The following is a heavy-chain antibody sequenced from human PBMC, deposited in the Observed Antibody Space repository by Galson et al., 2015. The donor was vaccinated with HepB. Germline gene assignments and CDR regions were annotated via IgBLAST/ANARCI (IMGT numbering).Heavy chain of an antibody. CDR2: INAGNGNT. D-gene: IGHD1-26*01. CDR1: GYTFTSYA. CDR3: ARDSGSYYANFDY. Sequence: SVKVSCKASGYTFTSYAMHWVRQAPGQRLEWMGWINAGNGNTKYSQKFQGRVTITRDTSASTAYMELSSLRSEDTAVYYCARDSGSYYANFDYWGQGTLVTVSS. V-gene: IGHV1-3*01. J-gene: IGHJ4*02.